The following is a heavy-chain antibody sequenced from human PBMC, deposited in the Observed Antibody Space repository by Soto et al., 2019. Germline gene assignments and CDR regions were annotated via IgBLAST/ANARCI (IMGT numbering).Heavy chain of an antibody. V-gene: IGHV1-45*02. CDR2: ITPFSGDV. CDR1: GNTFTYRY. CDR3: ASGGPGSGPFTWELPDH. D-gene: IGHD1-26*01. Sequence: QMQLVQSGAEVKKTGSSVTVSCKALGNTFTYRYLHWVRQAPGQALEWMGWITPFSGDVHYAQKFQERVTITRDRSINTAYMQMSSLRSEDTAMYFCASGGPGSGPFTWELPDHWGQGTLVTVSS. J-gene: IGHJ4*02.